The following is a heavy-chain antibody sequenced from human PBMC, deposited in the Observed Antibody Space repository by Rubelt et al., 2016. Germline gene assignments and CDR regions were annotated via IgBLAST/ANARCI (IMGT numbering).Heavy chain of an antibody. CDR1: GGTFSSYA. J-gene: IGHJ4*02. CDR3: ARDTRYSSSSNFDY. CDR2: IIPILGIA. D-gene: IGHD6-13*01. Sequence: QVQLVQSGAEVKKPGSSVKVSCKASGGTFSSYAISWVRQAPGQGLEWMGRIIPILGIANYAQKLQGRVTMTTDTSTSTAYMELRSLRSDDTAVYYCARDTRYSSSSNFDYWGQGTLVTVSS. V-gene: IGHV1-69*04.